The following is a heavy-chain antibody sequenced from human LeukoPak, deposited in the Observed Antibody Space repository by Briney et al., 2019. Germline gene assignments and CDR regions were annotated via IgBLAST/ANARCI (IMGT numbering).Heavy chain of an antibody. Sequence: ASVKVSCKASGYTFTGYYMHWVRQAPGQGLEWMGWINPNSGGTQGRVTMTRDTSISTAYMELSRLRSDDTAAYYCARESELAVAGTRRFDYWGQGTLVTVSS. CDR1: GYTFTGYY. D-gene: IGHD6-19*01. CDR3: ARESELAVAGTRRFDY. J-gene: IGHJ4*02. V-gene: IGHV1-2*02. CDR2: INPNSGGT.